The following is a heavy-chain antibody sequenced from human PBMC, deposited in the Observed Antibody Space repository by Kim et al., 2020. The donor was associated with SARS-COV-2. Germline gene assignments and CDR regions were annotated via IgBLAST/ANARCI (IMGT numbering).Heavy chain of an antibody. V-gene: IGHV4-59*10. Sequence: SETLSLTCAVYGGSFSGYYWNWIRQPAGKGLEWIGRIFGGSTNYNSFLKSRVTMSVDTSKNQRSLRLSSVTAADTAVYYCARGPPSCTSSRCYTFYFPHCGQGTLVTVSS. D-gene: IGHD2-2*02. J-gene: IGHJ1*01. CDR2: IFGGST. CDR1: GGSFSGYY. CDR3: ARGPPSCTSSRCYTFYFPH.